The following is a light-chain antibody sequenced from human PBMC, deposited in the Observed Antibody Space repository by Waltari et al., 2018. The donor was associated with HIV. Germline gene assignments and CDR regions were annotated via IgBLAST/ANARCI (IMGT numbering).Light chain of an antibody. Sequence: QSVLTQPPSASGTPGQRVSISCYGSSSNIGSNYVYWYQQLPGTAPKLLMYRNDERPSGVPERFSGSKSGTSASLAISGLRSEDEADYYCAAWDDSLSAWVFGGGTKLTVL. CDR1: SSNIGSNY. CDR3: AAWDDSLSAWV. CDR2: RND. V-gene: IGLV1-47*01. J-gene: IGLJ3*02.